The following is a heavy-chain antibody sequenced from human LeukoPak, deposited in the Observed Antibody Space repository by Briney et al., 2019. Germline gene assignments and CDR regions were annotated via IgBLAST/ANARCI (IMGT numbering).Heavy chain of an antibody. D-gene: IGHD2-21*01. J-gene: IGHJ4*02. CDR1: GFTFSSHG. CDR3: AKAPVTSCRGAYCYPFDY. V-gene: IGHV3-23*01. Sequence: GGSLRLSCAASGFTFSSHGMNWVRQAPGKGLEWVSGISPNGVITYYADSVKGRFTISRDNSKGTVYLQMNSLRPEDTAVYYCAKAPVTSCRGAYCYPFDYWGQGTLVTVSS. CDR2: ISPNGVIT.